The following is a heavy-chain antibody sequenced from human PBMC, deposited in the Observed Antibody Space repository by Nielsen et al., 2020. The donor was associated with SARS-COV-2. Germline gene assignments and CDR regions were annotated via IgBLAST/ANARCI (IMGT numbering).Heavy chain of an antibody. CDR1: GFTFSSYG. Sequence: GGSLRLSCAASGFTFSSYGMSWVRQAPGKGLEWVSAISDSGGSTYYADSVKGRFTISRDNSKNTLYVQMNSLRAEDTAVYYCAKRTSYSSGLHYFDYWGQGTLVTVSS. CDR2: ISDSGGST. V-gene: IGHV3-23*01. CDR3: AKRTSYSSGLHYFDY. J-gene: IGHJ4*02. D-gene: IGHD6-19*01.